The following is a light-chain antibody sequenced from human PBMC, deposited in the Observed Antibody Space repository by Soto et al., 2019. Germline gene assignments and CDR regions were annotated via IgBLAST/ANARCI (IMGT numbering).Light chain of an antibody. CDR3: QHWNCHRGT. V-gene: IGKV1-5*03. CDR1: QSISSW. CDR2: KAT. Sequence: DIQVTQSPSTLSASDGDRVILICRASQSISSWLAWYQQKPGKAPKLLIYKATSLDSVVASRFSGSGAGTESTLTSSIEQQDFVVYYYCQHWNCHRGTSCQGTKVDIK. J-gene: IGKJ1*01.